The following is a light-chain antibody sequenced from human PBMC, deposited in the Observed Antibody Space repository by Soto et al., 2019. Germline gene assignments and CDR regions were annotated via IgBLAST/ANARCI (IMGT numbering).Light chain of an antibody. CDR3: QQYGSSPLT. CDR2: DAS. Sequence: EIVLTQSPGTLSLSPGERATLSCRASQSVSSSYLAWYQQKPGQAPRLLIYDASSRATGIPDRFSGSGSGTDFTLTISRLEPEDFAVYYCQQYGSSPLTFGPGTKVHIK. V-gene: IGKV3-20*01. J-gene: IGKJ3*01. CDR1: QSVSSSY.